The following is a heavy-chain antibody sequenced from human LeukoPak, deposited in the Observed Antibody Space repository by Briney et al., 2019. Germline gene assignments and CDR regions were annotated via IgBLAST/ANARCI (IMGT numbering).Heavy chain of an antibody. CDR3: ARDRDYGSGRSYGLFDY. V-gene: IGHV3-7*01. CDR2: IKQDGSEK. Sequence: GGSLRLSCEASGFTFSDYWVSWVRQAPGKGREWVANIKQDGSEKYYLDSGKGRFTISRDNAKNSLYLQMNGLRAEDTAVYYCARDRDYGSGRSYGLFDYWGQGSLVTVSS. CDR1: GFTFSDYW. J-gene: IGHJ4*02. D-gene: IGHD3-10*01.